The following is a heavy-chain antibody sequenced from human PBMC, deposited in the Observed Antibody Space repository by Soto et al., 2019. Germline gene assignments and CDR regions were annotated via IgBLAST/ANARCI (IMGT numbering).Heavy chain of an antibody. Sequence: SVKVSFKASGGTFSSYAISWVRQAPGQGLEWMGGIIPIFGTANYAQKFQGRVTITADESTSTAYMELSSLRSEDTAVYYCARDYSHGDYVGWFDPWGQGTLVTVSS. CDR2: IIPIFGTA. V-gene: IGHV1-69*13. D-gene: IGHD4-17*01. CDR1: GGTFSSYA. CDR3: ARDYSHGDYVGWFDP. J-gene: IGHJ5*02.